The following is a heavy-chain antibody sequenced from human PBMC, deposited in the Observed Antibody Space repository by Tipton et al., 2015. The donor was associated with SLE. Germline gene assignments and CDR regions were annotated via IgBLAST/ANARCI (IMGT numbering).Heavy chain of an antibody. J-gene: IGHJ2*01. Sequence: LRLSCTVSGGSIRSSSYFWAWVRQPPGKGLEWIGNIFYTGSTFYNPSLRKRVTISVDTSNNHFSLSLRSVTAADTAMYSCARLYYVDAGYYYVPWYFDVWGRGSLVTVSS. CDR3: ARLYYVDAGYYYVPWYFDV. V-gene: IGHV4-39*02. CDR1: GGSIRSSSYF. D-gene: IGHD3-22*01. CDR2: IFYTGST.